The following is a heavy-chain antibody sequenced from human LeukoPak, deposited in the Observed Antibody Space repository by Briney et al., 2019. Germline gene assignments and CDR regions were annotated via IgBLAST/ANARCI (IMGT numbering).Heavy chain of an antibody. V-gene: IGHV4-39*01. Sequence: SETLSLTCAVSGGSISSSSYYWGWIRQPPGKGLEWIGSIYYSGSTYYNPSLKSRVTISVDTSKNQFSLKLSSVTAADTAVYYCARHVRDSSGYPDKSAHGGYYYYMDVWGKGTTVTISS. CDR1: GGSISSSSYY. CDR2: IYYSGST. D-gene: IGHD3-22*01. J-gene: IGHJ6*03. CDR3: ARHVRDSSGYPDKSAHGGYYYYMDV.